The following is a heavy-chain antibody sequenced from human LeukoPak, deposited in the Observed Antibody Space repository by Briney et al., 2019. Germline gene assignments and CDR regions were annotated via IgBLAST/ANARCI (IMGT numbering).Heavy chain of an antibody. Sequence: IPSETLSLTCTVSGGSISSYYWSWIRQPAGKGLEWIDRFYSGGGTDYNPSLKSRVTMSVDTSKNQFSLKLSSVTAADTAVYYCARVYSGYDLPGSFANYYFDYWGQGTLVTVSS. J-gene: IGHJ4*02. V-gene: IGHV4-4*07. CDR2: FYSGGGT. CDR1: GGSISSYY. CDR3: ARVYSGYDLPGSFANYYFDY. D-gene: IGHD5-12*01.